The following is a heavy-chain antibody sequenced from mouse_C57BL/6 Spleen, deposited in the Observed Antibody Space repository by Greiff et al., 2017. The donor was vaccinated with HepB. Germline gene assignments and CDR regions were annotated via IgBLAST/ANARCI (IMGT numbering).Heavy chain of an antibody. CDR3: ARRVYSNSWYFDV. Sequence: VQLKESGAELVKPGASVKLSCKASGYTFTSYWMHWVKQRPGRGLEWIGRIDPNSGGTKYNEKFKSKATLTVDKPSSTAYMQLSSLTSEDSAVYYCARRVYSNSWYFDVWGTGTTVTVSS. J-gene: IGHJ1*03. V-gene: IGHV1-72*01. CDR1: GYTFTSYW. D-gene: IGHD2-5*01. CDR2: IDPNSGGT.